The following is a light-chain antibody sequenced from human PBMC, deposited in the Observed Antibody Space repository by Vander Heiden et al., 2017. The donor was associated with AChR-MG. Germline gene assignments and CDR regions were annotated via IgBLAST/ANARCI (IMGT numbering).Light chain of an antibody. CDR1: QNIFTW. CDR3: QQYYAYPIT. V-gene: IGKV1-5*03. Sequence: DIQMTQPPSTLSASVGDRVTITCRASQNIFTWLDWYQKKPGKAPKLLIDKASSLESGVPSRFSGSGSGTEFTLTVSSLQPDDFATYHCQQYYAYPITFGGGTKVDIK. CDR2: KAS. J-gene: IGKJ4*01.